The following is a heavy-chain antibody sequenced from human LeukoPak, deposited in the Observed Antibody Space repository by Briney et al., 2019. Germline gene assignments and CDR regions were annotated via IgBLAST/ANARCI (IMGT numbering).Heavy chain of an antibody. Sequence: SETLSLTCAVYGGSFSGYYWTWIRQPPGKGLEWIGNIFYSGSTNYNPSLKSRVTISLDTSKKQFSLKLTSVTAADTAVYYCARQSYGGAYYFFGYWGQGTLVAVSS. D-gene: IGHD1-26*01. V-gene: IGHV4-59*08. CDR3: ARQSYGGAYYFFGY. CDR2: IFYSGST. J-gene: IGHJ4*02. CDR1: GGSFSGYY.